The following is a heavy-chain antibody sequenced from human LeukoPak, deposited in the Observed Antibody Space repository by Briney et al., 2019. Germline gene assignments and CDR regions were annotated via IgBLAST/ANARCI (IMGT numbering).Heavy chain of an antibody. CDR3: ARRGIAVADWFDP. Sequence: GESLKISCKGSGYSFTSYWIGWVRQMPGKGLEWMGIIYPGDSDTRYSPSFRGQVTISADKSISTAYLQWSSLKASDTAMYYCARRGIAVADWFDPWGQGTLVTVSS. CDR2: IYPGDSDT. V-gene: IGHV5-51*01. D-gene: IGHD6-19*01. CDR1: GYSFTSYW. J-gene: IGHJ5*02.